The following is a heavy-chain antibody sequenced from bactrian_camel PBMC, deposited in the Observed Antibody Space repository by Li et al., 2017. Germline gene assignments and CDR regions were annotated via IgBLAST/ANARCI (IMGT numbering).Heavy chain of an antibody. J-gene: IGHJ4*01. CDR2: IGRYGST. CDR3: ARALQWGDLAIFGY. Sequence: HVQLVESGGGSVQVGGSRRLSCAASTYIVNSKCLGWFRQAPGKEREGVATIGRYGSTKYSDSVKGRFTTSRDNAKNTVYLQMNSLKPEDTSVYYCARALQWGDLAIFGYWGQGTQVTVS. V-gene: IGHV3S53*01. CDR1: TYIVNSKC. D-gene: IGHD2*01.